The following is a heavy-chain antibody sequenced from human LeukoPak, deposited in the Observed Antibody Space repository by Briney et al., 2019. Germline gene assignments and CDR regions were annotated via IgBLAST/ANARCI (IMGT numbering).Heavy chain of an antibody. J-gene: IGHJ4*02. D-gene: IGHD5-24*01. CDR3: TRVGYIDEGIDY. CDR2: IKQDGSKK. Sequence: GGSLRLSCAASGFTFSSYWMTWVCQAPGKGLEWVANIKQDGSKKSYVDSVKGRSTISRDNAKNSLYLQMNSLRAEDTAIYYCTRVGYIDEGIDYWGQGTLVTVSS. V-gene: IGHV3-7*04. CDR1: GFTFSSYW.